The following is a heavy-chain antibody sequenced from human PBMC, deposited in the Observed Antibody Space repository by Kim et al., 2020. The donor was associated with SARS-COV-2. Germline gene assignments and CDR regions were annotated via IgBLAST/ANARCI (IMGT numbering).Heavy chain of an antibody. V-gene: IGHV4-34*01. J-gene: IGHJ6*02. CDR3: ARGRDIADYYYYGMDV. CDR2: INHSGST. Sequence: SETLSLTCAVYGGSFSGYYWSWIRQPPGKGLEWIGEINHSGSTNYNPSLKSRVTISVDTSKNQFSLKLSSVTAADTAVYYCARGRDIADYYYYGMDVWGQGTTVTVSS. D-gene: IGHD5-12*01. CDR1: GGSFSGYY.